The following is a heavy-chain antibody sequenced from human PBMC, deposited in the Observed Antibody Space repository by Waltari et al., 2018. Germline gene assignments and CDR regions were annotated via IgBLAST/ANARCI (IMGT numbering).Heavy chain of an antibody. D-gene: IGHD2-21*01. CDR2: INPYTGGT. CDR3: ARLCDSNVGYLTRPMDV. J-gene: IGHJ6*02. CDR1: GYTFFGYY. V-gene: IGHV1-2*06. Sequence: QVQLVQSGSEVKKAGDSVKVACKASGYTFFGYYIYWVQQATGQGLEWVVLINPYTGGTDYAQRFQDRVTVSRDTSISTAYMDMRRLRSDDTAVYFCARLCDSNVGYLTRPMDVWGQGTTVTVS.